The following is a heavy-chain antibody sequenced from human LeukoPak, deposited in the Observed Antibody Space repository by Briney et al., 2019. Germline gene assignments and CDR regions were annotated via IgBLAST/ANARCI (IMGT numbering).Heavy chain of an antibody. J-gene: IGHJ4*02. V-gene: IGHV4-39*01. D-gene: IGHD3-10*01. CDR3: ARVVGYGSGSYDGPFDY. Sequence: PSETLSLTCTVSGGSISSSSYYWGWIRQPPGKGMERIGSIYYSGSTYYNPSLKSRVTISVDTSKNQFSLKLSSVTAADTAVYYCARVVGYGSGSYDGPFDYWGQGTLVTVSS. CDR2: IYYSGST. CDR1: GGSISSSSYY.